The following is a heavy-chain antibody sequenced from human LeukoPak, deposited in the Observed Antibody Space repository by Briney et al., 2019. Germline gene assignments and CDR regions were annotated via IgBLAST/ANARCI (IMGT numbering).Heavy chain of an antibody. J-gene: IGHJ5*02. V-gene: IGHV4-59*08. CDR1: GGSISSYY. CDR3: ARQAKVTRNWFDP. Sequence: PSETLSLTCTVSGGSISSYYWSWIRQPPGKGLEWIGYIYYSGSTNYNPSLKSRVTISVDTSKNQFSLKLSSVTAADTAVYYYARQAKVTRNWFDPWGQGTLVTVSS. D-gene: IGHD4-17*01. CDR2: IYYSGST.